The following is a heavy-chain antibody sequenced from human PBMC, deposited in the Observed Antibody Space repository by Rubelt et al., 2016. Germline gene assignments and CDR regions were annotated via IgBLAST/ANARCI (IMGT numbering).Heavy chain of an antibody. V-gene: IGHV4-31*02. CDR2: YSGST. J-gene: IGHJ4*02. Sequence: YSGSTYYNPSLKSRVTISVDTSKNQFSLKLSSVTAADTAVYYCIIGDTAGPYYFDYWGQGTLVTVSS. CDR3: IIGDTAGPYYFDY. D-gene: IGHD5-18*01.